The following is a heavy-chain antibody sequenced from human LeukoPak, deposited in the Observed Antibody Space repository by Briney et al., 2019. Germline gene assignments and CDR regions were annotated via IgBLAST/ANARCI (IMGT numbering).Heavy chain of an antibody. Sequence: ASVKVSCKASGYTFTSYGISWVRQAPGQGLEWMGWISAYNGNTNYAQKLQGRVTMTTDTSTSTAYMELRSLRSDDTAVYYCARGAYYYGSGSYSDYWGQGTLVTVSS. CDR1: GYTFTSYG. CDR3: ARGAYYYGSGSYSDY. J-gene: IGHJ4*02. V-gene: IGHV1-18*01. CDR2: ISAYNGNT. D-gene: IGHD3-10*01.